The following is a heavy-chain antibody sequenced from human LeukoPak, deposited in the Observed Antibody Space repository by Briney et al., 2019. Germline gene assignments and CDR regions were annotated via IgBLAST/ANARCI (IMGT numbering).Heavy chain of an antibody. CDR1: GFTFSSYS. D-gene: IGHD5-18*01. CDR3: ARAYSYGYEGYYGMDV. J-gene: IGHJ6*02. Sequence: GGSLRLSCAASGFTFSSYSMNWVRQAPGKGLEWVSYISSSSSSTISYADSVKGRFTISRDNAKNSLYLQMNSLRAEDTAVYYCARAYSYGYEGYYGMDVWGQGTTVTVSS. V-gene: IGHV3-48*04. CDR2: ISSSSSSTI.